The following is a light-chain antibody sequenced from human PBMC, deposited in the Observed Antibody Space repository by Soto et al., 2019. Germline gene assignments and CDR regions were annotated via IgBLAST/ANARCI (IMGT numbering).Light chain of an antibody. CDR1: QSVSSSY. V-gene: IGKV3-20*01. CDR3: QQYVDSPGYP. Sequence: EIVLTQSPGTLSLSPGERATLSCRASQSVSSSYLAWYQQKPGQAPRLLIYAASSRPTGIPDRFSGSGSGTDFTLTISRLEPEDFAVYYGQQYVDSPGYPFGQGTKLEIK. CDR2: AAS. J-gene: IGKJ2*01.